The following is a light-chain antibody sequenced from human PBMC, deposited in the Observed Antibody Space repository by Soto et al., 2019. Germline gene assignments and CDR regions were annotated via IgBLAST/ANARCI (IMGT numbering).Light chain of an antibody. V-gene: IGLV2-11*01. Sequence: QSALTQPRSVSGSPGQSVTISCTGTSSDVGGYNYVSWYQQHPGKAPKLMIYDVSKRPSGVPDRFSGSKSGNTASLTISGLQAEDEADYYCCSYTGRYTSGFGGGTKLTVL. CDR2: DVS. CDR3: CSYTGRYTSG. CDR1: SSDVGGYNY. J-gene: IGLJ3*02.